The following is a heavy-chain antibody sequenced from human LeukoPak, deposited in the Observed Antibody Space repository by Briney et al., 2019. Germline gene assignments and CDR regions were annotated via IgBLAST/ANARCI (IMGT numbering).Heavy chain of an antibody. CDR2: INGSGGNT. D-gene: IGHD3-3*01. V-gene: IGHV3-23*01. CDR1: GFTFSSYA. Sequence: PGGSLRLSCAASGFTFSSYAMSWVRQAPGKGLEGFSDINGSGGNTYYADSVKGRFTISRDNSKNTLYLKMNRLRAEDTAVYYCAKNSDYDFWSGYLDYWGQGTLVTVSS. CDR3: AKNSDYDFWSGYLDY. J-gene: IGHJ4*02.